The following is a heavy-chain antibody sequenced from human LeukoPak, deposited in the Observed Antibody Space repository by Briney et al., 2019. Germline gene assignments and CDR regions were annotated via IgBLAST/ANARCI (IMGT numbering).Heavy chain of an antibody. CDR3: ARGYSSPIEY. D-gene: IGHD6-19*01. CDR2: IHYSGST. V-gene: IGHV4-59*01. CDR1: GGSISSYY. J-gene: IGHJ4*02. Sequence: SSETLSLTCTVSGGSISSYYWSWIRQPPGKGLEWIGYIHYSGSTNYNPSLKSRVTISVDMSKNQFSLKLSSVTAADTAVYYCARGYSSPIEYWGQGTLVTVSS.